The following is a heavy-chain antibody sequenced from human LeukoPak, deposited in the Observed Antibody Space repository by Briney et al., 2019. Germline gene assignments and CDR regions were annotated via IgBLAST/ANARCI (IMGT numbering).Heavy chain of an antibody. CDR2: LNTNSGGA. CDR3: ASYDPAY. Sequence: ASVKVSCKTSGYMFTAYYIQWVRQAPGQGLEWMGRLNTNSGGADYAQKFQGRLTMTRDTSISTGYMELTGLTSDDTAVYYCASYDPAYWGQGTLVIVSS. J-gene: IGHJ4*02. V-gene: IGHV1-2*06. D-gene: IGHD3-22*01. CDR1: GYMFTAYY.